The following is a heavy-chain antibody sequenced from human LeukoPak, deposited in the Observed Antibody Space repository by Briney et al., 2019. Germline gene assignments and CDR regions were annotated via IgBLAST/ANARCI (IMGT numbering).Heavy chain of an antibody. Sequence: GGSLRLSCAASGFTFSSYAMHWVRQAPGKGLEWVAVISYDGSNKYYADSVKGRFTISRDNSKNTLYLQMNSLRAEDTAVYYCASIYDFWSGPRDYWGQGTLVTVSS. V-gene: IGHV3-30-3*01. J-gene: IGHJ4*02. CDR2: ISYDGSNK. D-gene: IGHD3-3*01. CDR1: GFTFSSYA. CDR3: ASIYDFWSGPRDY.